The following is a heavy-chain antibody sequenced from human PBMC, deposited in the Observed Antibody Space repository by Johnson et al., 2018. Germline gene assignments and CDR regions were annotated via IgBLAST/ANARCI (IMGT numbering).Heavy chain of an antibody. CDR2: MNPNSGNT. Sequence: QVQLVESGAEVKKPGASVKVSCKASGYTFTSYDINWVRQATGQGLEWMGWMNPNSGNTGYAQKFQGRVTMTRNTSISTAYMEPSSLRSEDTAVYYGATTYYYDSSGYDAEYFQHWGQGTLVTVSS. CDR3: ATTYYYDSSGYDAEYFQH. V-gene: IGHV1-8*01. D-gene: IGHD3-22*01. CDR1: GYTFTSYD. J-gene: IGHJ1*01.